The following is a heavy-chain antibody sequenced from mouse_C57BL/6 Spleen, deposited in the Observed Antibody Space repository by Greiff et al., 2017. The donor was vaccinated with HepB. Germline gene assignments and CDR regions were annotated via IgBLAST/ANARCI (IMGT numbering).Heavy chain of an antibody. J-gene: IGHJ4*01. Sequence: EVQLQESGPELVKPGASVEISCKASGYSFTDYNMNWVKQSNGKSLEWIGVINPNYGTTSYNQKFKGKATLTVDQSSSTAYMQLNSLTSEDSAVYYCARIWDYDGGYAMDYWGQGTSVTVSS. CDR2: INPNYGTT. D-gene: IGHD2-4*01. V-gene: IGHV1-39*01. CDR1: GYSFTDYN. CDR3: ARIWDYDGGYAMDY.